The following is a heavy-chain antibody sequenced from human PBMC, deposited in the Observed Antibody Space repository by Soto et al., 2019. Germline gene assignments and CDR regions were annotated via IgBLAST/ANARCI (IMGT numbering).Heavy chain of an antibody. D-gene: IGHD3-9*01. V-gene: IGHV4-39*01. Sequence: SETLSLTCTVSGGSISSRSYYWGWIRQPPGKGLDWIGNIYYSGSTYYNPSLKSRVTISVDTSKSQFSLKLTSVTAADSAVYFCARLEGLATISYYFDFWGPGALVTVSS. J-gene: IGHJ4*02. CDR2: IYYSGST. CDR3: ARLEGLATISYYFDF. CDR1: GGSISSRSYY.